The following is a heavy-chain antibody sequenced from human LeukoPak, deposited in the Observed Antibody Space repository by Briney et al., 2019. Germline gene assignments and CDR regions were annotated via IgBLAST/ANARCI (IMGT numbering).Heavy chain of an antibody. CDR3: VRHPRIAVAGTQYYYFYMDV. J-gene: IGHJ6*03. CDR1: GYSFTSYW. D-gene: IGHD6-19*01. V-gene: IGHV5-51*01. Sequence: GESLKISCKGSGYSFTSYWIGWVRQTPGKGLEWMGIIYPADSDTRYSPSFQGQVTISADTSTRTAYLQWSSLKASDTAMYYCVRHPRIAVAGTQYYYFYMDVWGKGTTVTVSS. CDR2: IYPADSDT.